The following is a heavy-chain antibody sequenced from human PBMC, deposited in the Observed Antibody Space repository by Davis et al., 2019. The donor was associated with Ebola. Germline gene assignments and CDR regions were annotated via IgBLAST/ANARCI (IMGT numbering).Heavy chain of an antibody. V-gene: IGHV1-8*01. J-gene: IGHJ5*02. Sequence: AASVKVSCKASGYTFPGYDINWVRQATGQGLEWMGWMNPNSGNTGYAQKFQGRVTMTTDTSTSTAYMELRSLRSDDTAVYYCARGITMVRGGWFDPWGQGTLVTVSS. CDR1: GYTFPGYD. CDR2: MNPNSGNT. D-gene: IGHD3-10*01. CDR3: ARGITMVRGGWFDP.